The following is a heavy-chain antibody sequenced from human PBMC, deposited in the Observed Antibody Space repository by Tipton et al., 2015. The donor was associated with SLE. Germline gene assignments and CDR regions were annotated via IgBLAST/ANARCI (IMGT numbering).Heavy chain of an antibody. CDR3: ARVHSSSWPYYYYYMDV. D-gene: IGHD6-13*01. V-gene: IGHV4-30-4*01. Sequence: TLSLTCTVSGGSISSGDYYWSWIRQPPGKGLEWIGYIYYSGSTYYNPSLKSRVTTSVDTSKNQFSLKLSSVTAADTAVYYCARVHSSSWPYYYYYMDVWGRGTTVTVSS. J-gene: IGHJ6*03. CDR1: GGSISSGDYY. CDR2: IYYSGST.